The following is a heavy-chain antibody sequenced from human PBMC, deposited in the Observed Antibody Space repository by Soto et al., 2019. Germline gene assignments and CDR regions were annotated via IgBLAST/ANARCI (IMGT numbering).Heavy chain of an antibody. CDR1: GYTFSIYG. D-gene: IGHD3-10*01. CDR3: VRDLDGSGSYYTDY. J-gene: IGHJ4*02. V-gene: IGHV1-18*01. Sequence: ASVKVSCKASGYTFSIYGINWVRQAPGQGLEWMGWTRPNNGNTKYAQNLQGRVTMTTDTSTSTAFMELRSLRPDDTAVYYCVRDLDGSGSYYTDYWGQGTLDTVSS. CDR2: TRPNNGNT.